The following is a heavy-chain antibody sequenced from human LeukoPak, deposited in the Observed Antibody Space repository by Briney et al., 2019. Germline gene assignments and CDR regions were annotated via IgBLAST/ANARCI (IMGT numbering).Heavy chain of an antibody. V-gene: IGHV4-39*07. Sequence: SETLSFTCTVSGGSISSSSYYWRWLRQPPGKGLECIGSIYYSGSTYHNPSLKSRVTISVDTSKNDFSLHLNSVAAADTAMSYCTGGRWFGETPSFDPWGQGTLVTVSS. CDR1: GGSISSSSYY. D-gene: IGHD3-10*01. CDR2: IYYSGST. CDR3: TGGRWFGETPSFDP. J-gene: IGHJ5*02.